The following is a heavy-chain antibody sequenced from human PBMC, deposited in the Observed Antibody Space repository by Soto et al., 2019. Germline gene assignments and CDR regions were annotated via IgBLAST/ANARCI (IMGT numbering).Heavy chain of an antibody. V-gene: IGHV3-7*01. CDR1: GYTFRSYW. CDR3: ARIQLWYYFDY. J-gene: IGHJ4*02. CDR2: IKQDGSEK. Sequence: EVQLVESGGGLVQPGGSLRLACAASGYTFRSYWMSWVRQALGRGLVGVANIKQDGSEKFYVDSVKGRFTISRDDAKNSLYLQMYSPRAEDTAVYYCARIQLWYYFDYWGQGTLVTVSS. D-gene: IGHD5-18*01.